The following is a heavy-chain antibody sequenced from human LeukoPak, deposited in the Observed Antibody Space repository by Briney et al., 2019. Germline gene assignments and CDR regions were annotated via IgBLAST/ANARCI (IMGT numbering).Heavy chain of an antibody. D-gene: IGHD3-10*01. J-gene: IGHJ4*02. V-gene: IGHV4-30-4*01. CDR3: AREGRELLSNDDY. CDR1: GGSISSGDYY. CDR2: IYYSGST. Sequence: SETLSLTCTVSGGSISSGDYYWSWIRQPPGKGLEWIGYIYYSGSTYYNPSLKSRVTISVDTSKNQFSLKLSSVTAADAAVYYCAREGRELLSNDDYWGQGTLVTVSS.